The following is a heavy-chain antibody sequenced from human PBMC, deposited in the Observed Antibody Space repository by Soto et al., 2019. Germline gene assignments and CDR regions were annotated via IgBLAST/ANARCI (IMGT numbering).Heavy chain of an antibody. CDR2: IRSDGSDT. V-gene: IGHV3-74*01. Sequence: GGSLRLSCAASGFTFSNYWMNWVRQAPGKGLVWVSVIRSDGSDTRYADSVKGRFTISRDNAKNTLHLQMNSLTAEDTAVYYCVKVLGVSTVTHAYFDSWGQGTLVTVSS. J-gene: IGHJ4*02. CDR3: VKVLGVSTVTHAYFDS. CDR1: GFTFSNYW. D-gene: IGHD4-4*01.